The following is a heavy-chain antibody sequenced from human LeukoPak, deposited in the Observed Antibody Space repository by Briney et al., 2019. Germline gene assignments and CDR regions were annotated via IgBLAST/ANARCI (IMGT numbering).Heavy chain of an antibody. V-gene: IGHV4-39*01. CDR2: IYYSGIT. CDR3: ARYYYYYYYMDV. Sequence: SETLSLTCTVSGGSISSNSYYWGWIRQPPGKGLEWIGSIYYSGITYYNPSLKSRVTISVDTSKNQFSLKLRSVTAADTAVYYCARYYYYYYYMDVWGKGTTVTVSS. CDR1: GGSISSNSYY. J-gene: IGHJ6*03.